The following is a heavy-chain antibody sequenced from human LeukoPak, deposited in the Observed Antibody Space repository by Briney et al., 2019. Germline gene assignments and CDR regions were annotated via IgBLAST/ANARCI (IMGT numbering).Heavy chain of an antibody. CDR1: GYTFTDYY. CDR2: IHPRVGGT. Sequence: ASVKVSCKASGYTFTDYYMHWVRQAPGQGLEWMGWIHPRVGGTKYAQKFQGRVTMTRDTSITTVYMELSRLGSDDAAVYYCARDYEGERSDFDCWGQGALVTVSS. CDR3: ARDYEGERSDFDC. D-gene: IGHD3-16*01. J-gene: IGHJ4*02. V-gene: IGHV1-2*02.